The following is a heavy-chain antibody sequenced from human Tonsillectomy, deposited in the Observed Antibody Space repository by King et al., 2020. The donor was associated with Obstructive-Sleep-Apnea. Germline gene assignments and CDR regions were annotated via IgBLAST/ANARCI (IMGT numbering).Heavy chain of an antibody. D-gene: IGHD1-26*01. Sequence: VQLVESGGGLVQPGRSLRLSCAASGFTFDDYAMHWVRQAPGKGLEWVSGISWNSGSIGYADAVKGRFTISRDNAKNSLYLQMNSLRAEDTALYYCAKDIGVGASDYWGQGTLVTVSS. J-gene: IGHJ4*02. CDR3: AKDIGVGASDY. CDR1: GFTFDDYA. V-gene: IGHV3-9*01. CDR2: ISWNSGSI.